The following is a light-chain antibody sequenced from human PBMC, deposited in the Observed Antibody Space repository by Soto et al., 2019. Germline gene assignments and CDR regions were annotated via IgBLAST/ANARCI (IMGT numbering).Light chain of an antibody. J-gene: IGKJ1*01. V-gene: IGKV1-27*01. CDR2: GAS. CDR1: QGISSW. Sequence: DIQMTQSPSSVSASVGDRVTITCRASQGISSWLAWYQQKPGKVPKLLIYGASTLQSGVPSRFSGSGSGTDFTLTISSLRPEDVATYYCQKYDRAPRTFGPGTKVDIK. CDR3: QKYDRAPRT.